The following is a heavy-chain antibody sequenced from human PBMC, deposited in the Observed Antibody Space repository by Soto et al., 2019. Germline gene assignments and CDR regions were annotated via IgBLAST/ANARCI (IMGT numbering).Heavy chain of an antibody. CDR3: ASLRGYSGYDLGYYYYMDV. D-gene: IGHD5-12*01. J-gene: IGHJ6*03. CDR2: IIPILGIA. V-gene: IGHV1-69*02. CDR1: GGTFSSYT. Sequence: SVKVSCKASGGTFSSYTISWVRQAPGQGLEWMGRIIPILGIANYAQKFQGRVTITADKSTSTAYMELSSLRSEDMAVYYCASLRGYSGYDLGYYYYMDVWGKGTTVTVSS.